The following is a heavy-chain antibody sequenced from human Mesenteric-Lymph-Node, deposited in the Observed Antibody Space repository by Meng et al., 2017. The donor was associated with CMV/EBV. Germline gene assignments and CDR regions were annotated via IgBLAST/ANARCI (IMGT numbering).Heavy chain of an antibody. CDR2: IHHSASS. D-gene: IGHD3-10*01. CDR1: GGSISSGLPY. CDR3: ARGPHYYGSGSYDY. V-gene: IGHV4-61*06. J-gene: IGHJ4*02. Sequence: SGGSISSGLPYWTWIRQPPGKGLEWIGYIHHSASSNYNTSLKSRLTISVDTSKNQFSLELRSVTAADTAVYYCARGPHYYGSGSYDYWGQGTLVTVSS.